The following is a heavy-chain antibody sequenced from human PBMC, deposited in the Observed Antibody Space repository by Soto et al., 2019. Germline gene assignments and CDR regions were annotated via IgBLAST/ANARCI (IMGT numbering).Heavy chain of an antibody. CDR3: ARDRPNHGSGSYGMDV. J-gene: IGHJ6*02. CDR2: IYYSGST. Sequence: QVQLQESGPGLVKPSQTLSLTCTVSGGSISSGGYYWSWIRQHPGKGLEWIGCIYYSGSTYYNPSLKSRVTISVDTSKNQFSLKLSSVTAADTAVYYCARDRPNHGSGSYGMDVWGQGTTVTVSS. V-gene: IGHV4-31*03. D-gene: IGHD3-10*01. CDR1: GGSISSGGYY.